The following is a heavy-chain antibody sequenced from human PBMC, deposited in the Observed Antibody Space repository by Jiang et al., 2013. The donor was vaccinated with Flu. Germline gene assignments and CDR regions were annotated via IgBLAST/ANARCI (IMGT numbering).Heavy chain of an antibody. CDR3: ARGQGGLLWFGEHYFDY. Sequence: GSGLVKPSETLSLTCTVSGGSISGYYWSWIRQPPGKGLEWIGYFYPSGLTNSNPSLKSRLTISLDTSKNQLSLRLDSVTAADTAVYYCARGQGGLLWFGEHYFDYWGQGTLVTVSS. CDR2: FYPSGLT. CDR1: GGSISGYY. D-gene: IGHD3-10*01. V-gene: IGHV4-4*09. J-gene: IGHJ4*02.